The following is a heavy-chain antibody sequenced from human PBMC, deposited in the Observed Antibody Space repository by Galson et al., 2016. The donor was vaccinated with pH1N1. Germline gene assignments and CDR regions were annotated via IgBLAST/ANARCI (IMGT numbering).Heavy chain of an antibody. Sequence: PALVKPTQTLTLTCTFSGFSLSTSGVGVGWIRQPPGKALEWLALIYWDDDKRYSPSLKSRLTITKDTSKNQVVLTMTNMDPGDTATYYCVQSGHGDYVGYFDYWGQGTLVSVSS. CDR1: GFSLSTSGVG. CDR2: IYWDDDK. CDR3: VQSGHGDYVGYFDY. V-gene: IGHV2-5*02. J-gene: IGHJ4*02. D-gene: IGHD4-17*01.